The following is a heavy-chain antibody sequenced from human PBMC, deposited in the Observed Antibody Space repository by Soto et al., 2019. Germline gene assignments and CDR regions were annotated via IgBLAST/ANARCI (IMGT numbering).Heavy chain of an antibody. V-gene: IGHV3-48*03. Sequence: LRLSCEASGFTFSSYEMNWVRQAPGKGLEWVSYISSSDSAIYYTDSVKGRFTISRDNAKNSLFLQMNSLRVEDTALYYCAREGMAAGPGDVFDIWGLGTMVTVSS. CDR1: GFTFSSYE. CDR2: ISSSDSAI. D-gene: IGHD6-6*01. CDR3: AREGMAAGPGDVFDI. J-gene: IGHJ3*02.